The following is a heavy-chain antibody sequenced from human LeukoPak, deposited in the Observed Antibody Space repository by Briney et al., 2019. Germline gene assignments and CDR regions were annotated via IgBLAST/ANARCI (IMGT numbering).Heavy chain of an antibody. Sequence: ASVKVSCKASGYTFTSYYMHWVRQAPGQGLEWMGWINPNSGGTNYAQKFQGRVTMTRDTSISTAYMELSRLRSDDTAVYYCARVRASYDFWSGYPFDYWGQGTLVTVSS. J-gene: IGHJ4*02. CDR3: ARVRASYDFWSGYPFDY. D-gene: IGHD3-3*01. V-gene: IGHV1-2*02. CDR1: GYTFTSYY. CDR2: INPNSGGT.